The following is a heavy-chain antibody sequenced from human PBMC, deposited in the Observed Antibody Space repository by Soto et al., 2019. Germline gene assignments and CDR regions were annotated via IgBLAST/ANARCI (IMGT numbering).Heavy chain of an antibody. CDR1: CDSISSGGYS. V-gene: IGHV4-30-2*01. CDR2: ISHSGGT. Sequence: QLQLQESGSGLVKPSQTLSLTCDVSCDSISSGGYSWNWIRQPPGKGLEWIGYISHSGGTDYNPSLKSRVTIPVDSSNNQCSLKLNSVTAADTAVYYCARDSRSGYYLEYWGQGTLVTVSS. CDR3: ARDSRSGYYLEY. D-gene: IGHD3-22*01. J-gene: IGHJ4*02.